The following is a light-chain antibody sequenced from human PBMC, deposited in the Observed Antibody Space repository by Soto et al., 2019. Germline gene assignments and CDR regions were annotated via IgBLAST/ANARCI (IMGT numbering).Light chain of an antibody. J-gene: IGKJ3*01. Sequence: EIVLTHSPGTLSLSPGERATLSCRASQSVSSFYLAWYQQKPGQAPRLLIYDTSDRATGIPDRLSASWSGTDFTLIISRLEPDDFAVYYCQHYGTSAMFGPGTKLDIK. CDR1: QSVSSFY. CDR2: DTS. CDR3: QHYGTSAM. V-gene: IGKV3-20*01.